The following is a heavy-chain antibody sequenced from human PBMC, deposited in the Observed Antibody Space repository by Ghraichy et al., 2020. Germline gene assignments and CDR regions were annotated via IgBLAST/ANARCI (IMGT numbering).Heavy chain of an antibody. V-gene: IGHV4-39*01. Sequence: SETLSLTCSVSGDSISGSYHYWGWIRQPPGRGLEWIAGVYYNGMAYYDSPLESRATISVDTSKNQFSLMLSSVTAADTAVYYCSRLIDYWGPGILVTVSS. CDR3: SRLIDY. CDR1: GDSISGSYHY. CDR2: VYYNGMA. J-gene: IGHJ4*02.